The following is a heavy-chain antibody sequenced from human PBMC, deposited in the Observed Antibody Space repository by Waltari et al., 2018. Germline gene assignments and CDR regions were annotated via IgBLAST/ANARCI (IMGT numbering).Heavy chain of an antibody. CDR3: ARAYYDSSGYHYFDY. D-gene: IGHD3-22*01. Sequence: QVQLVQSGAEVTKPGASVKVSCKASGYTFTGYYIHWARQATGQGLEWMGWINPNSGGTNYAQKFQGRVTMTRDTSISTAYMELSRLRSDDTAVYYCARAYYDSSGYHYFDYWGQGTLVTVSS. CDR2: INPNSGGT. CDR1: GYTFTGYY. V-gene: IGHV1-2*02. J-gene: IGHJ4*02.